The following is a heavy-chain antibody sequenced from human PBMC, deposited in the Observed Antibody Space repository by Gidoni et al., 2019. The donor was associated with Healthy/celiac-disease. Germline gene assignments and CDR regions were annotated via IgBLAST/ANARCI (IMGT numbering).Heavy chain of an antibody. J-gene: IGHJ3*02. CDR1: GFTFSSYW. V-gene: IGHV3-74*01. CDR2: INSDGSST. D-gene: IGHD2-15*01. Sequence: EVQLVESGGGLVQPGGSLRLSCAASGFTFSSYWMHWVRQAPGKGLVWVSRINSDGSSTSYADSVKGRFTISRDNAKNTLYLQMNSLRAEDTAVYYCARLGYCSGGSCYSSFGIWGQGTMVTVSS. CDR3: ARLGYCSGGSCYSSFGI.